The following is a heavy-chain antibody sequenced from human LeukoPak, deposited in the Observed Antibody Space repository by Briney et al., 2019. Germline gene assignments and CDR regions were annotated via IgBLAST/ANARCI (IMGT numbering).Heavy chain of an antibody. CDR3: ARDRAPAALWGGYYFDY. J-gene: IGHJ4*02. V-gene: IGHV3-48*04. Sequence: GGSLRLSCAASGFTFSSYSMNWVRQAPGKGLEWVSYISSSSSTIYYADSVKGRFTISRDNAKNSLYLQMNSLRAEDTAVYYCARDRAPAALWGGYYFDYWGQGTLVTVSS. CDR1: GFTFSSYS. CDR2: ISSSSSTI. D-gene: IGHD2-2*01.